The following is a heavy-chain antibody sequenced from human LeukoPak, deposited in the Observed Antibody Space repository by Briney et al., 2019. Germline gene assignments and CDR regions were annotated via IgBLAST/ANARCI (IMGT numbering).Heavy chain of an antibody. CDR1: GFTFSTYW. Sequence: GGSLRLSCAASGFTFSTYWMSWVRQAPGKGLEWVVNIKQDGSEKYYVDSVKGRFTISRDNAKNSLYLQMNSLRVEDTAVYYCAREDELLDYWGQGTLVTVSS. CDR3: AREDELLDY. J-gene: IGHJ4*02. CDR2: IKQDGSEK. V-gene: IGHV3-7*01. D-gene: IGHD1-26*01.